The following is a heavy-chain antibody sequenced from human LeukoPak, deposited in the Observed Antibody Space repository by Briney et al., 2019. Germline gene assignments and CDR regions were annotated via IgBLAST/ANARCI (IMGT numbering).Heavy chain of an antibody. CDR3: ARYASSSGSRWLEP. V-gene: IGHV3-33*01. D-gene: IGHD3-22*01. J-gene: IGHJ5*02. CDR2: IWSDGTNR. Sequence: GRSLRLSCAASGFIYSHYGMHWVRQAPGKGLEWVAVIWSDGTNRFYAGSAKGRFTISRDNAKNSLYLQMNSLRAEDTAVYYCARYASSSGSRWLEPWGQGTLVTVSS. CDR1: GFIYSHYG.